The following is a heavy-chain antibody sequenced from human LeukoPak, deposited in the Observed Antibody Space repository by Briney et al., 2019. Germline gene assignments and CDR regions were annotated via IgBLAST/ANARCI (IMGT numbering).Heavy chain of an antibody. Sequence: PGGSLRLSCAASGFTFSDYYVSWMRQAPGKGLEYVSYINADSSHTNYADSVKGRFTISRDNVKNSLFLQMNSLRADDTAVYYCATGGGQWLPHYWGQGTLVTVSS. CDR3: ATGGGQWLPHY. J-gene: IGHJ4*02. CDR2: INADSSHT. V-gene: IGHV3-11*06. D-gene: IGHD6-19*01. CDR1: GFTFSDYY.